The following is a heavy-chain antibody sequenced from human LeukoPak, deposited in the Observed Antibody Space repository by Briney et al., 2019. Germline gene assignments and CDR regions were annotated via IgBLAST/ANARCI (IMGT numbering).Heavy chain of an antibody. CDR1: GGTFSSYA. Sequence: GASVKVSCKASGGTFSSYAISWVRQAPGQGLEWMGGIIPIFGTANYAQKFQGRVTITADESTSTAYMELSSLRSEDTAVYYCARAARYCSGGSCYSWPPIWDYYYYMDVWGKGTTVTVSS. D-gene: IGHD2-15*01. V-gene: IGHV1-69*13. CDR3: ARAARYCSGGSCYSWPPIWDYYYYMDV. J-gene: IGHJ6*03. CDR2: IIPIFGTA.